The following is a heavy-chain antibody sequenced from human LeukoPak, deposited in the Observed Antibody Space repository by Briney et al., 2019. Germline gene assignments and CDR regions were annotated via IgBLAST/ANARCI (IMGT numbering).Heavy chain of an antibody. Sequence: PSETLSLTCTVSGGSISSGGYYWSWIRQHPGKGLEWIGYIYYSGSTYYNPSLKSRVTISVDTSKNQFSLKLSSVTAADTAVYYCAALGASGSYGSRFDYWGQRTLVTVSS. CDR2: IYYSGST. D-gene: IGHD1-26*01. CDR1: GGSISSGGYY. V-gene: IGHV4-31*03. CDR3: AALGASGSYGSRFDY. J-gene: IGHJ4*02.